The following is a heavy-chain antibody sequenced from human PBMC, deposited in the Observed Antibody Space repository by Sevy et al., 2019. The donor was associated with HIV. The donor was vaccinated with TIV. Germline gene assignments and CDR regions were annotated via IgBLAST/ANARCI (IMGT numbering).Heavy chain of an antibody. CDR3: GRDKWGSIDY. D-gene: IGHD7-27*01. J-gene: IGHJ4*02. CDR1: GGSLDTYG. CDR2: AYYNGGT. V-gene: IGHV4-59*01. Sequence: SETLSLTCTVSGGSLDTYGWSWIRQPPGKGLEWIDYAYYNGGTNYNPSLKSRLTILVGTSERQFSLQLSSVTPADTAVYYCGRDKWGSIDYWGQGVLVTVSS.